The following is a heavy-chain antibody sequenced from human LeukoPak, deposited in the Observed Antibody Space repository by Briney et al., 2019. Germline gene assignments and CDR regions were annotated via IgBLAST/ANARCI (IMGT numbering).Heavy chain of an antibody. CDR2: INPNSGGT. CDR3: ARDRRGSGYFDY. J-gene: IGHJ4*02. V-gene: IGHV1-2*02. CDR1: GYTFTGYY. D-gene: IGHD3-10*01. Sequence: ASVKVSCKASGYTFTGYYMHWVRQAPGQGLEWMGWINPNSGGTNYAQKLQGRVTMTTDTSTSTAYMELRSLRSDDTAVYYCARDRRGSGYFDYWGQGTLVTVSS.